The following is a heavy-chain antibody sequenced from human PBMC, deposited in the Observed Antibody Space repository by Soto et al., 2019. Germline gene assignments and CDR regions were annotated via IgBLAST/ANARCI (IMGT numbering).Heavy chain of an antibody. V-gene: IGHV4-30-2*01. D-gene: IGHD3-10*01. Sequence: SETLSLTCAVSGGSLSSGGYSWTWIRQPPGKGLEWIGHIYASGSTYFNPSLESRITMSVDGSKNQFSLQLSSVTAADTAVYYCARGMVRGVLDYWGQGTLVTVSS. CDR3: ARGMVRGVLDY. J-gene: IGHJ4*02. CDR1: GGSLSSGGYS. CDR2: IYASGST.